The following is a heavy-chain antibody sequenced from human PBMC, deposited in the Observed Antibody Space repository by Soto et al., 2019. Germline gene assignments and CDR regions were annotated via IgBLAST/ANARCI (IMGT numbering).Heavy chain of an antibody. Sequence: SLRLSCAISGFSVSSNYLSWVRQAPGKGLEWVSVHYSGGSTYYADSVQGRFTISRDKSNNTLYLQMRRVRAEDTAVYFCARHRHPRGTVGATSPLDPWGQGTQVTVSS. D-gene: IGHD1-26*01. CDR2: HYSGGST. J-gene: IGHJ5*02. CDR1: GFSVSSNY. V-gene: IGHV3-53*01. CDR3: ARHRHPRGTVGATSPLDP.